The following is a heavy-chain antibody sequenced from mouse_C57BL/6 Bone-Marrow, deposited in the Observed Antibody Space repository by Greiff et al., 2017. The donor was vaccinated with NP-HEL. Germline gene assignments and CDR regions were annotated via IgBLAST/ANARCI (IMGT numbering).Heavy chain of an antibody. J-gene: IGHJ3*01. D-gene: IGHD2-4*01. Sequence: VQLQQSGPGRVKPGASVKISCKASGYTFTDYYINWVKQRPGQGLEWIGWMVPGSGSTYYNEKFKGKATLTVDKSSSTAYMLLSSLTSEDSAVYFCARSYYDYAAWFAYWGQGTLVTVSA. V-gene: IGHV1-75*01. CDR1: GYTFTDYY. CDR2: MVPGSGST. CDR3: ARSYYDYAAWFAY.